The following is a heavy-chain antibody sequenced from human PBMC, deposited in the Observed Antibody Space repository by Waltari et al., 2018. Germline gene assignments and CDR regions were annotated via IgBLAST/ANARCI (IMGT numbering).Heavy chain of an antibody. CDR3: ARVVTIFGVVIGAFDI. J-gene: IGHJ3*02. D-gene: IGHD3-3*01. V-gene: IGHV4-30-2*01. CDR1: AGSISSGGYS. CDR2: IYHSGST. Sequence: QLQLQESGSGLVKPSQTLSLTCAVYAGSISSGGYSWSWIRQPPGKGLEWIGYIYHSGSTYYNPSLKSRVTISVDRSKNQFSLKLSSVTAADTAVYYCARVVTIFGVVIGAFDIWGQGTMVTVSS.